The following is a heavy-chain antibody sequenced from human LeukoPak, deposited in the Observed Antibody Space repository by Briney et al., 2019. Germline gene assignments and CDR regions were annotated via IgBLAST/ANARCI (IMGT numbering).Heavy chain of an antibody. CDR1: GYTFHSYW. CDR3: ARLGIARSAPHDY. D-gene: IGHD6-6*01. CDR2: IYPGDSDT. V-gene: IGHV5-51*01. J-gene: IGHJ4*02. Sequence: GESLKISCKGSGYTFHSYWIAWVRQMPGKGLEWMGIIYPGDSDTRYSPSFQGQVTISADKSISTAYLQWSSLKASDTAMYYCARLGIARSAPHDYWGQGTLVTVSS.